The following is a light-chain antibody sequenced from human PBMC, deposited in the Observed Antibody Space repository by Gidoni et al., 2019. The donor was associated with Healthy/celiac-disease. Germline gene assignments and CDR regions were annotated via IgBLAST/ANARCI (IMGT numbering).Light chain of an antibody. CDR1: QSISSW. V-gene: IGKV1-5*03. J-gene: IGKJ1*01. CDR3: QQYNSYLGT. CDR2: KAS. Sequence: DIQMTQSLSTLSASVGDRVTITCRASQSISSWLAWYQQKPGKAPKLLIYKASSLESGVPSRFSGRGSGTEFTLTISSLQPDDFATYYCQQYNSYLGTFGQGTKVEIK.